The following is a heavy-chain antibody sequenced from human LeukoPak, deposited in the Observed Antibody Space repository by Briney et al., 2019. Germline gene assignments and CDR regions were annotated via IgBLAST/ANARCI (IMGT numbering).Heavy chain of an antibody. CDR2: IYYSGST. Sequence: PSETLSLTCTVSGGSISSGGYYWSWIRQPPGKGLEWIGYIYYSGSTYYNPSLKSRVTISVDTSKNQFSLKLSSVTAADTAVYYCAGTRITMVRGVPNNWFDPWGQGTLVTVSS. CDR1: GGSISSGGYY. D-gene: IGHD3-10*01. J-gene: IGHJ5*02. V-gene: IGHV4-31*03. CDR3: AGTRITMVRGVPNNWFDP.